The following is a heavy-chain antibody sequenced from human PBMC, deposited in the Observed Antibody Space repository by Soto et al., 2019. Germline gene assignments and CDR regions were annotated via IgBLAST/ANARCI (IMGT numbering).Heavy chain of an antibody. V-gene: IGHV3-11*01. CDR1: GFTFSDYY. J-gene: IGHJ4*02. Sequence: PGGSLRLSCAASGFTFSDYYMSWIRQAPGKGLEWVSYISSSGSAIYYADSVKGRFTISRDNAKNSLYLKMNSLRAEDTAVYYCARDRYGDKAFDYWGQGTLVTVSS. CDR2: ISSSGSAI. CDR3: ARDRYGDKAFDY. D-gene: IGHD4-17*01.